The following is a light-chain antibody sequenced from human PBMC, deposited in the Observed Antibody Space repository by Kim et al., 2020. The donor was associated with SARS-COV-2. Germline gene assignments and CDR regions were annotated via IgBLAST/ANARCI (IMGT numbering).Light chain of an antibody. Sequence: SPGQSVTISCTGTSSDVGGYNYVSWYQQHPGKAPKLMIYDVSKRPSGVPDRFSGSKSGNTPSLTISGLQAEDEADYYCCSYAGSYVFGTGTKVTVL. CDR3: CSYAGSYV. V-gene: IGLV2-11*01. CDR2: DVS. CDR1: SSDVGGYNY. J-gene: IGLJ1*01.